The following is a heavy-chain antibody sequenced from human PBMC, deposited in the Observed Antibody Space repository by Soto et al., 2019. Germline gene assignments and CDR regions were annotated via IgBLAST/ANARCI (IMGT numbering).Heavy chain of an antibody. CDR1: GFTFSDYY. J-gene: IGHJ4*02. V-gene: IGHV3-11*06. CDR2: ISSSSSYT. CDR3: ARNTYYYASSGFSDLDY. D-gene: IGHD3-22*01. Sequence: GGSLRLSCAASGFTFSDYYMSWIRQAPGKGLEWVSYISSSSSYTNYADSVKGRFTISRDNAKNSLYLQMNSLRAEDTAVYYCARNTYYYASSGFSDLDYWGQGTLVTVSS.